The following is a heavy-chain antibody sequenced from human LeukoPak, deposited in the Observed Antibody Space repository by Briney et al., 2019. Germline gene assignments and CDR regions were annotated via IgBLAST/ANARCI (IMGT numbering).Heavy chain of an antibody. CDR3: ARGRRTSEGGYYYGSGSYYFQQRSLHPLASYFDY. CDR1: GGSFSGYY. D-gene: IGHD3-10*01. Sequence: SETLSLTCAVYGGSFSGYYWSWIRQPPGKGLEWIGEINHSGSTNYNPSLKSRVTISVDTSKNQFSLKLSSVTAADTAVYYCARGRRTSEGGYYYGSGSYYFQQRSLHPLASYFDYWGQGTLVTVSS. J-gene: IGHJ4*02. CDR2: INHSGST. V-gene: IGHV4-34*01.